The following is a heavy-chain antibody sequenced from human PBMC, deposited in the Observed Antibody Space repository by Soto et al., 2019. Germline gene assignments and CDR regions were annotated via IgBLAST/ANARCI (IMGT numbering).Heavy chain of an antibody. Sequence: SETLSLTCTVSGGSISSYYWSWIRQPPGKELEWIGYIYYSGSTTYQPSLKSRVTISVDRSQNQFSLELTSVTAADTAVYFCERDLRGPGTRIYYGMDVCGQGITV. V-gene: IGHV4-59*01. J-gene: IGHJ6*02. CDR2: IYYSGST. CDR3: ERDLRGPGTRIYYGMDV. D-gene: IGHD6-13*01. CDR1: GGSISSYY.